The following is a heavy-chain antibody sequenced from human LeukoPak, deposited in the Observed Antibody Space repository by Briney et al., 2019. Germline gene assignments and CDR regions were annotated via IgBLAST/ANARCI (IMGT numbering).Heavy chain of an antibody. CDR1: GGSISSGSYY. Sequence: SETLSLTCTVSGGSISSGSYYWSWIRQPPGKGLEWIGYIYYSGSTNYNPSLKGRVTISVDTSKNQFSLKLSSVTAADTAVYYCAREGCSSTSCYSRPRAFDIWGQGTMVTVSS. V-gene: IGHV4-61*01. CDR2: IYYSGST. J-gene: IGHJ3*02. CDR3: AREGCSSTSCYSRPRAFDI. D-gene: IGHD2-2*02.